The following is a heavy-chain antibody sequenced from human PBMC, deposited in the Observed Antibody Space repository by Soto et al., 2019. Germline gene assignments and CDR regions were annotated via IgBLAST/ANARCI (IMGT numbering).Heavy chain of an antibody. Sequence: GGSLRLSCAASAFTFSSYGMHWVRQAPGKGLEWVAVIWYDGSNKYYADSVKGRFTISRDNSKNTLYLQMNSLRAEDTAVYYCARVMSPLDHAQDVWGQGTTVTVSS. CDR2: IWYDGSNK. CDR3: ARVMSPLDHAQDV. J-gene: IGHJ6*02. V-gene: IGHV3-33*01. CDR1: AFTFSSYG. D-gene: IGHD2-2*03.